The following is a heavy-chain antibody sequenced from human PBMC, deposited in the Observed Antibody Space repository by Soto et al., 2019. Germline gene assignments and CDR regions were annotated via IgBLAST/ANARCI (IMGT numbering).Heavy chain of an antibody. J-gene: IGHJ4*02. Sequence: EVQLVESGGGLVQPGGSLKLSCAASGFTFTSYWMSWVRQAPGKGLEWVANIKQDGSSKYYGDSVKGRFTVSRDNAKSSIYLQMDSLREDYTSVYRCARLRFILLERDFDFWGQGILVPVSS. CDR1: GFTFTSYW. CDR2: IKQDGSSK. CDR3: ARLRFILLERDFDF. D-gene: IGHD3-3*01. V-gene: IGHV3-7*05.